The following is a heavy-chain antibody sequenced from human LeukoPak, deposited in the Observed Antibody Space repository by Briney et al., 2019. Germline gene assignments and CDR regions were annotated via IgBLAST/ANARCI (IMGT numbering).Heavy chain of an antibody. CDR1: GFTFSSYA. V-gene: IGHV3-48*04. CDR3: ARSRQSLTTPDY. D-gene: IGHD3-16*02. J-gene: IGHJ4*02. Sequence: PGGSLRLSCAASGFTFSSYAMSWVRQAPGKGLEWVSYISSSGSTIYYADSVKGRFTISRDNAKNSLYLQMNSLRAEDTAVYYCARSRQSLTTPDYWGQGTLVTVSS. CDR2: ISSSGSTI.